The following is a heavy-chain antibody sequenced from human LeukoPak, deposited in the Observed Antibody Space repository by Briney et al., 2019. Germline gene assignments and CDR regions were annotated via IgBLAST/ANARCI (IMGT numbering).Heavy chain of an antibody. CDR2: IIPIFGTA. J-gene: IGHJ4*02. Sequence: XVKVSCKASGYTFTSYAISWVRQAPGQGLEWMGRIIPIFGTANYAQKFQGRVTITTDESTSTAYMELSSLRSEDTAVYYCASSLGVVYAYDYWGQGTLVTVSS. V-gene: IGHV1-69*05. D-gene: IGHD2-8*02. CDR1: GYTFTSYA. CDR3: ASSLGVVYAYDY.